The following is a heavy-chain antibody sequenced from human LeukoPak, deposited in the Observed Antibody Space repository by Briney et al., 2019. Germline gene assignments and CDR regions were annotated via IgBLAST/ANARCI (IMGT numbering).Heavy chain of an antibody. Sequence: TETLSLTCTVSGGSISRYYWSWIRQPPGKGLEWIRYIYNSGSTNYNQSLKSRVTISEDMSNNQFYLKLSSVTAADTAVYYCARALRLWGGNSGIAFDIWGQGTMVTDSS. V-gene: IGHV4-59*01. D-gene: IGHD4-23*01. CDR1: GGSISRYY. J-gene: IGHJ3*02. CDR3: ARALRLWGGNSGIAFDI. CDR2: IYNSGST.